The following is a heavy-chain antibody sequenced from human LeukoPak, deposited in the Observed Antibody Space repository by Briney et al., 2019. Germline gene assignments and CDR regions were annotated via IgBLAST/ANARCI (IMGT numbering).Heavy chain of an antibody. CDR3: VTVITYSSTRGAY. V-gene: IGHV3-74*01. CDR1: GFTFSNYW. Sequence: PGGSLRLSCAASGFTFSNYWMHWVRQAPGKGLVWVSRIKNDGSSTNYADSVKGRFTISRDNAKNTLYLQMNSLRAEDTAVYYCVTVITYSSTRGAYWGQGTLVAVSS. D-gene: IGHD6-13*01. CDR2: IKNDGSST. J-gene: IGHJ4*02.